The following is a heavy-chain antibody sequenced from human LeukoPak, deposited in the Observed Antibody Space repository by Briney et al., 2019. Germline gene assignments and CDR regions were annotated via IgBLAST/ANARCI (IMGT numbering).Heavy chain of an antibody. CDR2: IYYSGST. V-gene: IGHV4-59*08. D-gene: IGHD3-10*01. Sequence: PSETLSLTCTVSGGSISSYYWSWIRQPPGKGLEWIGYIYYSGSTNYNPSLKSRVTISVYTSKKQFSLKLSSVTAADTAVYYCARHVGFITMVRGVINNNWFDPWGQGTLVTVSS. J-gene: IGHJ5*02. CDR3: ARHVGFITMVRGVINNNWFDP. CDR1: GGSISSYY.